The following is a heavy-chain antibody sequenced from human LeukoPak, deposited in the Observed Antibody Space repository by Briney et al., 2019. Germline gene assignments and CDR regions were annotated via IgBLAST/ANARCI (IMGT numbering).Heavy chain of an antibody. CDR1: GYSFTDYW. CDR3: ARRYSGSYYPEYFDY. D-gene: IGHD1-26*01. Sequence: GESLKISCKGSGYSFTDYWIGWVRQMPGKGLEWMGIIWPGDSDTRYSPSFQGQVTISADKSNSIVYLQWSSLKASDTAMYYCARRYSGSYYPEYFDYWGQGTLVTVSS. CDR2: IWPGDSDT. J-gene: IGHJ4*02. V-gene: IGHV5-51*01.